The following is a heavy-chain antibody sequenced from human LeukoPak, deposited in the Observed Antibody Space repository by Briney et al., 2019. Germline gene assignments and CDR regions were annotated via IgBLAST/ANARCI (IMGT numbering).Heavy chain of an antibody. J-gene: IGHJ2*01. CDR3: TRRPPSSWYFDL. CDR1: GGSISSYY. CDR2: IYYSGST. V-gene: IGHV4-59*08. Sequence: SETLSLTCTVSGGSISSYYWSWIRQPPGKGLEWIGYIYYSGSTNYNPSLKSRVTISVDTSKNQFSLKLSSVTAADTAVYYCTRRPPSSWYFDLWGRGTLVTVSS. D-gene: IGHD5/OR15-5a*01.